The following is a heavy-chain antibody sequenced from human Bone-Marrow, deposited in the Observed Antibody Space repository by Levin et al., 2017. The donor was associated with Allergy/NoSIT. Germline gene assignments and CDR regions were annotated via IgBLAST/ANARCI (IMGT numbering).Heavy chain of an antibody. V-gene: IGHV3-11*01. J-gene: IGHJ4*02. CDR3: ARGARGGYYVD. CDR1: GFTFGDSY. Sequence: PGESLKISCAASGFTFGDSYMSWIRQAPGKGLQWISYISSESRVISNADSVKGRFTVSRDNAKNSLFLEMHSLTADDTAIYYCARGARGGYYVDWGQGTLVTVSS. CDR2: ISSESRVI. D-gene: IGHD3-22*01.